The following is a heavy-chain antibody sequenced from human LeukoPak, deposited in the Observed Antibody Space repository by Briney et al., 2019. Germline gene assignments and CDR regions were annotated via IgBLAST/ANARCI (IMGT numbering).Heavy chain of an antibody. Sequence: SVKVSCKASGGTFSSYTISWVRQAPGQGLEWMGRIIPILGIANYAQKFQGRVTITTDESTSTAYMELSSLRSEDTAVYYCAVVPAAIGYYYMDVWGKGTTVTVSS. D-gene: IGHD2-2*02. V-gene: IGHV1-69*02. CDR2: IIPILGIA. CDR3: AVVPAAIGYYYMDV. CDR1: GGTFSSYT. J-gene: IGHJ6*03.